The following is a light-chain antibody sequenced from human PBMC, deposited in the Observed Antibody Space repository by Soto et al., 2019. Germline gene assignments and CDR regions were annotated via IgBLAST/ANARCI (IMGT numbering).Light chain of an antibody. Sequence: EIVLTQSPHTLSLSPWERATLSCRASQSVISNYLAWYQQKLGQAPRLLIYGASSRATGIPDRFSGSGSGTDFTLTISRLEPEDFAVYYCQQYGTSFGGGTKVEIK. V-gene: IGKV3-20*01. CDR3: QQYGTS. CDR1: QSVISNY. CDR2: GAS. J-gene: IGKJ4*01.